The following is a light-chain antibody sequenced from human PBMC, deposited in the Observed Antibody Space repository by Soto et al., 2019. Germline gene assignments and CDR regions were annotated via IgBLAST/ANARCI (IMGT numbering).Light chain of an antibody. V-gene: IGKV3-11*01. J-gene: IGKJ5*01. CDR3: QQRSNWPPIT. CDR2: DAS. CDR1: QSVSSSY. Sequence: EIVLPHSPCTLSLSPVERATLSCGAIQSVSSSYLAWYQLKPGQAPRLLIYDASNRATGIPARFSGSGSGTDFTLTISSLEPEDFAVYYCQQRSNWPPITFGQGTRLEIK.